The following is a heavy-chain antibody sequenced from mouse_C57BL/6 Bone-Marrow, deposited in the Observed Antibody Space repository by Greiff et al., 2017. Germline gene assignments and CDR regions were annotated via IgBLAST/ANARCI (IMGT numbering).Heavy chain of an antibody. CDR1: GYTFTSYW. CDR2: IYPGNSDT. D-gene: IGHD1-1*01. J-gene: IGHJ4*01. CDR3: TFTTVVATGAMDY. Sequence: EVQLQQSGPVLARPGASVKMSCKTSGYTFTSYWMHWVKQRPGQGLEWIGAIYPGNSDTSYNQKFKGKAKLTAVTSASTAYMELSSLTNEDSAVYYCTFTTVVATGAMDYWGQGTSVTVSS. V-gene: IGHV1-5*01.